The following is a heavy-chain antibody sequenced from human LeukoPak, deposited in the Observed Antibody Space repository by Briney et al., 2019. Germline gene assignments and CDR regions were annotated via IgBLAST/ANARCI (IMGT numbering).Heavy chain of an antibody. V-gene: IGHV4-59*08. CDR3: ARAPGGP. J-gene: IGHJ5*02. Sequence: SETLSLTCAVSGGSISRYYWSWIRQPPGKGLEWIGYIYYSGSTTYNPSLKSRVTISVDTSKNQFSLKLSSVTAADTAVYYCARAPGGPWGQGTLVTVSS. CDR2: IYYSGST. D-gene: IGHD2-15*01. CDR1: GGSISRYY.